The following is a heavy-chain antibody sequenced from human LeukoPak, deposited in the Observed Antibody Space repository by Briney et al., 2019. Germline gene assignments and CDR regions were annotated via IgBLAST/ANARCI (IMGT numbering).Heavy chain of an antibody. V-gene: IGHV3-21*04. D-gene: IGHD1-26*01. Sequence: TGGSLRLSCVASGFAFSSYSMNWVRQAPGKGLEWVSSISSTSSHIYFADSVKGRFTISRDNAKNSLFLQMNSLRAEDTAVYYCARFGDVGATAYYFDYWGQGTLVTVSS. CDR2: ISSTSSHI. CDR1: GFAFSSYS. CDR3: ARFGDVGATAYYFDY. J-gene: IGHJ4*02.